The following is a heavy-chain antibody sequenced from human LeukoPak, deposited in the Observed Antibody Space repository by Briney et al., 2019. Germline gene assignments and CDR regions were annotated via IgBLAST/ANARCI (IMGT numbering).Heavy chain of an antibody. CDR3: ARLIVGATTLDY. V-gene: IGHV4-59*01. D-gene: IGHD1-26*01. Sequence: SETLSLTCTVSGGSISSYYWSWIRQPPGKGLEWIGYIYYSGSTNYNPSLKSRVTISVDTSKNQFSLKLSSVTAADTAVYYCARLIVGATTLDYWGQGTLVTVSS. CDR2: IYYSGST. CDR1: GGSISSYY. J-gene: IGHJ4*02.